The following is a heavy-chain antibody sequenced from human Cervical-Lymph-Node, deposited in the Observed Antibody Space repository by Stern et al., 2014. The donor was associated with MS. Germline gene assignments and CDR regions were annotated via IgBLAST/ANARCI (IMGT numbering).Heavy chain of an antibody. D-gene: IGHD5-24*01. CDR3: ARIPISRWLQYDS. Sequence: QVPLKESGPVLVKPTETLTLTCTASGFTLSNARMGVSWLRQPPGKALEWLAKNFSSTEKSSSTFLDSRPTLSNNTPNNQLVPTMTNMDHVDTDTYYCARIPISRWLQYDSWGQGTLVTVSS. CDR1: GFTLSNARMG. J-gene: IGHJ4*02. CDR2: NFSSTEK. V-gene: IGHV2-26*01.